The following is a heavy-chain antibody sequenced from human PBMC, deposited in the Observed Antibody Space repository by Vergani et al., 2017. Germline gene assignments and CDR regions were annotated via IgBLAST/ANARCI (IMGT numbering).Heavy chain of an antibody. J-gene: IGHJ6*02. CDR1: GFTFSSYE. V-gene: IGHV3-48*03. CDR3: ARDSGYDSYYYYGMDV. D-gene: IGHD5-12*01. CDR2: ISSSGSTI. Sequence: EVQLVESGGGLVQPGGSLRLSCAASGFTFSSYEMNWVRQAPGKGLEWVSYISSSGSTIYYADSVKGRFTISRDNAKNSLYLQMNSLRAEDTAVYYCARDSGYDSYYYYGMDVWGQGTTVTVSS.